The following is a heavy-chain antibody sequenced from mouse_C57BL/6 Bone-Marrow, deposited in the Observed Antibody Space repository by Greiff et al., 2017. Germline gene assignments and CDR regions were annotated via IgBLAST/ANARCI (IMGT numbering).Heavy chain of an antibody. CDR1: GFTFSSYA. CDR3: ARGWLLRGAY. CDR2: ISDGGSYT. V-gene: IGHV5-4*03. D-gene: IGHD2-3*01. J-gene: IGHJ3*01. Sequence: DVKLVESGGGLVKPGGSLKLSCAASGFTFSSYAMSWVRQTPEKRLEWVATISDGGSYTYYPDNVKGRFTLSRDNAKNNLYLQMSHLKSEDTAMYYCARGWLLRGAYWGQGTLVTVSA.